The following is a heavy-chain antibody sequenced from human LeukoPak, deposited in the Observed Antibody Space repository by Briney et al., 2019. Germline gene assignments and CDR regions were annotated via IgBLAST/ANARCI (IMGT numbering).Heavy chain of an antibody. CDR1: GYTYTSYD. CDR3: ARGGTYYDILIGHPNGYYFDY. Sequence: GASVKVSCKASGYTYTSYDINWVRQATGQGLEWTGWMNPNSGNTGYAQKFQGRVTITRNTSISTAYMELSSLRSEDTAVYYCARGGTYYDILIGHPNGYYFDYWGQGTLVTVSS. CDR2: MNPNSGNT. J-gene: IGHJ4*02. V-gene: IGHV1-8*03. D-gene: IGHD3-9*01.